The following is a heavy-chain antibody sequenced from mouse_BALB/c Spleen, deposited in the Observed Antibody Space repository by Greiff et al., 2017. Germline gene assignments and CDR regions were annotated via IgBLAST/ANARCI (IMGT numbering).Heavy chain of an antibody. CDR3: AIMITVSWFAY. Sequence: VQLQQSGPQLVRPGASVKISCKATGYSFTSYWMPWVKQRPGQVLEWFGMIDPSDSETRLNQKFKDKATLTVDKSSSTAYMQLSSPTSEDSAVYYCAIMITVSWFAYWGQGTLVTVSA. J-gene: IGHJ3*01. V-gene: IGHV1S126*01. CDR2: IDPSDSET. CDR1: GYSFTSYW. D-gene: IGHD2-4*01.